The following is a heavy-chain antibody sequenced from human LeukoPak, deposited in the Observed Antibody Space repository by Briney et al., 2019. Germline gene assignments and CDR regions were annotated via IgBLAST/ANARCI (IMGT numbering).Heavy chain of an antibody. CDR1: GFTFSGSA. V-gene: IGHV3-73*01. Sequence: GGSLRLSCVVSGFTFSGSAVHWVRQASGKGLEWVGRIRSKANNYATAYAASVKGRFTISRDDSKNTAYLQMNSLKTEDTAVYYCTGDNFDSSVRSDYWGQGTLVTVSS. CDR2: IRSKANNYAT. CDR3: TGDNFDSSVRSDY. J-gene: IGHJ4*02. D-gene: IGHD3-22*01.